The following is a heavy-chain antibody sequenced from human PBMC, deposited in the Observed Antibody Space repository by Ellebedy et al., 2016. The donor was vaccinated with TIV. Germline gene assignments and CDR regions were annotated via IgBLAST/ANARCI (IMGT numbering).Heavy chain of an antibody. V-gene: IGHV3-30*18. CDR2: ISATGGTA. D-gene: IGHD1-26*01. J-gene: IGHJ4*02. Sequence: GESLKISCAASGFIFSNFGMHWVRQAPGQGLEWLAVISATGGTAYYGDSVKGRFTLSRDNSKNTLDLQMNSLRVEDTALYYCVKMGPYLDMYFDYWGQGTLVTVSS. CDR1: GFIFSNFG. CDR3: VKMGPYLDMYFDY.